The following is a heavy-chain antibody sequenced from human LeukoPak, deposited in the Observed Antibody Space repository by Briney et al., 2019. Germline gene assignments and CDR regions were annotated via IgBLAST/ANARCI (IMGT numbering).Heavy chain of an antibody. CDR1: GFTFSNYG. V-gene: IGHV3-30*18. Sequence: GRSLRLSCAASGFTFSNYGMHWVRQPPGKGLEWVAVTSYDETHKYYADSVKGRFTISRDNSKNTLYLHMNSLRAEDTAAYYCAKGSGEFGAYYGTDVWGQGTTVTVSS. CDR3: AKGSGEFGAYYGTDV. J-gene: IGHJ6*02. CDR2: TSYDETHK. D-gene: IGHD3-10*01.